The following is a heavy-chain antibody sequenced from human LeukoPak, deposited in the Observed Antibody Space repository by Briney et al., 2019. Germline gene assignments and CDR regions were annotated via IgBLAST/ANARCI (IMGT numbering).Heavy chain of an antibody. CDR2: ISSGSRTI. CDR3: ARESITGHRDFDY. CDR1: GFTFGSYS. V-gene: IGHV3-48*01. D-gene: IGHD1-20*01. Sequence: GGSLRLSCAASGFTFGSYSMNWVRQAPGKGLEWISYISSGSRTIYYADSVEGRFTVSRDNAKNSLYLQMRSLRAEDPAVYYCARESITGHRDFDYWGQGTLVTVSS. J-gene: IGHJ4*02.